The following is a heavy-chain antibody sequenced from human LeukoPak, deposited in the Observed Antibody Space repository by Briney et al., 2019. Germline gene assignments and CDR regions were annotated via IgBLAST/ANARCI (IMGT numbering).Heavy chain of an antibody. CDR3: ARSNTYYDSSPEAY. Sequence: SETLSLTCAVSGHSISSGYYWGWIRQPPGKGLEWIGSIFYSGSTYYNPSLKSRVTISVDTSKNQFSLKLSSVTAADTAVYYCARSNTYYDSSPEAYWGQGTLVTASS. V-gene: IGHV4-38-2*01. CDR2: IFYSGST. D-gene: IGHD3-22*01. CDR1: GHSISSGYY. J-gene: IGHJ4*02.